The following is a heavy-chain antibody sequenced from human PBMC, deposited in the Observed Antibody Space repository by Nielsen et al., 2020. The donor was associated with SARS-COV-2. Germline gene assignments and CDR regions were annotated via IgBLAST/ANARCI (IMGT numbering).Heavy chain of an antibody. CDR1: GVTLDDYA. D-gene: IGHD3-10*01. J-gene: IGHJ4*02. CDR2: ISGDSSNT. Sequence: GESLKISCAASGVTLDDYAMHWVRQAPGKGLEWITLISGDSSNTDYAESVRGRFLISRDNSKNSLYLQINSLRAEDTALYYCAKDMGFASGSSAFDYWGQGALVTVSS. CDR3: AKDMGFASGSSAFDY. V-gene: IGHV3-43*02.